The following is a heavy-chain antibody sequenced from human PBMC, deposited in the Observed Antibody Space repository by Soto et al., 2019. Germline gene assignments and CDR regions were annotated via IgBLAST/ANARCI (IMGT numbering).Heavy chain of an antibody. V-gene: IGHV1-58*01. CDR1: GFTFTSSA. J-gene: IGHJ6*02. CDR3: AAGDPYYDILTGYGLYYGMDV. CDR2: IVVGSGNT. Sequence: SVKVSCKASGFTFTSSAVQWVRQARGQRLEWIGWIVVGSGNTNYAQKFQERVTITRDMSTSTAYMELSSLRSEDTAVYYCAAGDPYYDILTGYGLYYGMDVWGQGTTVTVSS. D-gene: IGHD3-9*01.